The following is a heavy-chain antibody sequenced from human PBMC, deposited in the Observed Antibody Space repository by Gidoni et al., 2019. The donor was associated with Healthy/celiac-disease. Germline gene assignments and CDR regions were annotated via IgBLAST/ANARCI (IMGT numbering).Heavy chain of an antibody. Sequence: EVQLLESGGGLVQPGGSLRLSCAASGFTFSSYAMSWVRQAPGKGLEGVSAISGSGGSTYYADSVKGRFTISRDNSKNTLYLQMNSLRAEDTAVYYCAKFKTSIVGATTRGMDVWGQGTTVTVSS. CDR1: GFTFSSYA. D-gene: IGHD1-26*01. V-gene: IGHV3-23*01. J-gene: IGHJ6*02. CDR3: AKFKTSIVGATTRGMDV. CDR2: ISGSGGST.